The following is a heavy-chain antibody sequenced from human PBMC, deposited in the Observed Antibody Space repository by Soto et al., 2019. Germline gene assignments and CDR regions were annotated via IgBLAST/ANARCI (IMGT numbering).Heavy chain of an antibody. J-gene: IGHJ4*01. D-gene: IGHD1-1*01. V-gene: IGHV4-30-4*01. Sequence: QVQLQESGPGLVKPSQTLSLTCSVSGASVRSGDYYWSSIRQAPGKGLEWIGYIYNSGGSYYNPSLKGRLTISIDTSKNQFSLKLNSVTAADTAIYYCVGTGTKDDYWGRGTLVTVSS. CDR2: IYNSGGS. CDR1: GASVRSGDYY. CDR3: VGTGTKDDY.